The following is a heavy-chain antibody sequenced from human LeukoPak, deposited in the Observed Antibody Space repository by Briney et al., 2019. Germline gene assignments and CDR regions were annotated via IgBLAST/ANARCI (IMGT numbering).Heavy chain of an antibody. Sequence: GGSLRLSCAASGFTFSSYEMNWVRQAPGKGLEWVSYISSSGSTIYYADSVKGRFTISRDNAKNSLYLQMNSLRAEDTAVYYCARVSTVGSGYYPGAFDIWGQGTMVTVSS. CDR2: ISSSGSTI. D-gene: IGHD3-3*01. J-gene: IGHJ3*02. V-gene: IGHV3-48*03. CDR1: GFTFSSYE. CDR3: ARVSTVGSGYYPGAFDI.